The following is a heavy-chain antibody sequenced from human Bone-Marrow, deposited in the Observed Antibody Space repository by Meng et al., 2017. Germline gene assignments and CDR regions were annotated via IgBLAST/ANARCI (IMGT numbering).Heavy chain of an antibody. CDR2: IYYTGTT. V-gene: IGHV4-61*01. Sequence: GQLQESGPGLVRPSETLSLTCTVSGGSVYSGSYYWSWIRQPPGKGLEWIGYIYYTGTTKYNPSLKSRVTISVDTSKNQFSLNLSSVTAADTALYYCARTPGYSYGQIDSWGQGTLVTVSS. J-gene: IGHJ4*02. CDR1: GGSVYSGSYY. CDR3: ARTPGYSYGQIDS. D-gene: IGHD5-18*01.